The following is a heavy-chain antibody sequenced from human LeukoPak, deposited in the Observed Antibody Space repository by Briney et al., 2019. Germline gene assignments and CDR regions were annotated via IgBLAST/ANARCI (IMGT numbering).Heavy chain of an antibody. CDR1: GFTFNTYA. CDR3: AKGPNFWLTPIAFAI. Sequence: PGGSLRLSCAASGFTFNTYAMSWVRQAPGKGLEWVSGISGSGGSTYYADSVKGRFTISRDNSKNTLSLHMSSLRAEDAAVYYCAKGPNFWLTPIAFAIWGQGTMVTVPS. D-gene: IGHD3-3*01. V-gene: IGHV3-23*01. J-gene: IGHJ3*02. CDR2: ISGSGGST.